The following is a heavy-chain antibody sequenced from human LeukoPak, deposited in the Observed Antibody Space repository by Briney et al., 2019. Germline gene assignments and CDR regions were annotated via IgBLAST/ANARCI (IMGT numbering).Heavy chain of an antibody. CDR1: GFTFSSYA. CDR2: ISGSGGST. V-gene: IGHV3-23*01. D-gene: IGHD4-17*01. Sequence: GGSLRLSCAASGFTFSSYAMSWVRQAPGKGLEWVSAISGSGGSTYYADSVKGRFTISRDNSKNTLYLQTNSLRAEDTAVYYCAKAFDYGDYLNWFDPWGQGTLVTVSS. J-gene: IGHJ5*02. CDR3: AKAFDYGDYLNWFDP.